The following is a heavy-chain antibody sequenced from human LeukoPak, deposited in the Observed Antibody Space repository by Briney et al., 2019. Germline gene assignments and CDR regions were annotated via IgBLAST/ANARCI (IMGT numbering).Heavy chain of an antibody. D-gene: IGHD3-10*02. V-gene: IGHV3-23*01. Sequence: GGSLRLSCAASGFTFSSYGMSWVRQAPGKGLEWVSAISGSGGNTYYADSAKGRFTLSRDNSKNTLYLRMNSLRAEDTAVYYCAELGITMIGGVWGKGTTVTISS. CDR1: GFTFSSYG. CDR3: AELGITMIGGV. CDR2: ISGSGGNT. J-gene: IGHJ6*04.